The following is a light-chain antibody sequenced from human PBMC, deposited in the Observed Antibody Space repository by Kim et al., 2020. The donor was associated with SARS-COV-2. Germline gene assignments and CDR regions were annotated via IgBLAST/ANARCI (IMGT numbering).Light chain of an antibody. J-gene: IGLJ2*01. V-gene: IGLV1-51*01. Sequence: GQLITISCSGNTSNIGNDHVSWYHNLPGTAHKLLIYDNNERPSGIPDRFSGSKSGTAATLGITGLQAGDEADYYCGTWDTSLSIGVFGGGTQLTVL. CDR2: DNN. CDR3: GTWDTSLSIGV. CDR1: TSNIGNDH.